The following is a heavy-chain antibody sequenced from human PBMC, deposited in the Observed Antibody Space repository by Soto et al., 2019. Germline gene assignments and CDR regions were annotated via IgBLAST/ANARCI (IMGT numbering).Heavy chain of an antibody. CDR1: GYTFTSYA. CDR3: ARAPIVVVPAAIGDYYYYYMDV. Sequence: QVQLVQSGAEVKKPGASVKVSCKASGYTFTSYAMHWVRQGPGQRLEWMGWINAGNGNTKYSQKFQGRVTITRDTSASTAYMELSSLRSEDTAVYYCARAPIVVVPAAIGDYYYYYMDVWGKGTTVTVSS. D-gene: IGHD2-2*02. J-gene: IGHJ6*03. V-gene: IGHV1-3*01. CDR2: INAGNGNT.